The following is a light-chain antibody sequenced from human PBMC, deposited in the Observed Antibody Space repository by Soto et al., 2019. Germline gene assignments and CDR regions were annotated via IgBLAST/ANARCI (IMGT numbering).Light chain of an antibody. Sequence: DIVMTQSPDSLAVSLGERATINCKSSQSVLHSSNTKNYLAWYQQKPGQPPKLLIYWASTRESGVPDRFSGSGSGTDFTLTISSLQAEDVAVYYCQQYYSSLSFGQGTKVEIK. CDR2: WAS. CDR3: QQYYSSLS. J-gene: IGKJ1*01. CDR1: QSVLHSSNTKNY. V-gene: IGKV4-1*01.